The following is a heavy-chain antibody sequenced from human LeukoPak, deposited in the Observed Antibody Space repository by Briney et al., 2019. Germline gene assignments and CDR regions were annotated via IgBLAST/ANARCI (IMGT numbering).Heavy chain of an antibody. CDR3: ARNSLRTALYYMDV. CDR2: IYAGGST. CDR1: GLIVSSNY. V-gene: IGHV3-66*01. Sequence: GGSLRLSCAASGLIVSSNYMSWVRQAPGKGLEWVSVIYAGGSTYYADSVKGRFTISRDKSKSTLYLQMNSLRAEDTAVYYCARNSLRTALYYMDVWGQGTTVTVSS. J-gene: IGHJ6*03.